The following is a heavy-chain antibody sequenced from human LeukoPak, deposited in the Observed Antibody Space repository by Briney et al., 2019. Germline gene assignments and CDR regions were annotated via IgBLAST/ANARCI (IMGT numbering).Heavy chain of an antibody. CDR2: SRNIGTSYPM. CDR3: AREGDTAMATTYYYYVDV. CDR1: GFSFIDHY. V-gene: IGHV3-72*01. D-gene: IGHD5-18*01. J-gene: IGHJ6*03. Sequence: GGSLRLSCAASGFSFIDHYMDWVRQPPGKGLEWVGRSRNIGTSYPMEYAASVRGRFSISRDESRNTLYLQMNSLRAEDTAVYYCAREGDTAMATTYYYYVDVWGKGTTVTVS.